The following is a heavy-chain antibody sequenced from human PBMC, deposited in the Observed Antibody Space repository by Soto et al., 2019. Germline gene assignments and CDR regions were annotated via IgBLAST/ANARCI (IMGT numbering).Heavy chain of an antibody. CDR3: ACGYSTDRPRKDY. V-gene: IGHV3-23*01. CDR1: GFTFSSYT. J-gene: IGHJ4*02. Sequence: EVQLLESGGGLVQPGGSLRLSCAASGFTFSSYTMNWVRQTPGKGLEWVSGINGGGDTTYYADSVKGRFTVSRDNSKNTVFLQMTSLRAEDTALYYCACGYSTDRPRKDYWGQGTLVTVSS. D-gene: IGHD1-26*01. CDR2: INGGGDTT.